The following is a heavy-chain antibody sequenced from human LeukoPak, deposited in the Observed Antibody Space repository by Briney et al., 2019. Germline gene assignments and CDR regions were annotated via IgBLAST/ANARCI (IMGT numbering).Heavy chain of an antibody. J-gene: IGHJ4*02. CDR1: GFTFSSSA. D-gene: IGHD1-14*01. CDR3: AKGNRMRIADAALDN. V-gene: IGHV3-23*01. CDR2: VGNTGDFT. Sequence: PGGSLRLSCAASGFTFSSSAMSWVRQAPGKGLEWVSGVGNTGDFTYYADSVKGRFTISRDNSKNTLSLQMNSLTTEDSALYYCAKGNRMRIADAALDNWGLGTLVTVSS.